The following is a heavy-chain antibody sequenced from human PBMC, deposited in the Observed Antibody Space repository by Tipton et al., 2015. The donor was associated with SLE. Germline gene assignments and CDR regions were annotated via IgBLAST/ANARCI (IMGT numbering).Heavy chain of an antibody. J-gene: IGHJ4*02. CDR2: ISSSSSTI. V-gene: IGHV3-48*01. CDR3: ARTDTAMVSYYFDY. D-gene: IGHD5-18*01. CDR1: GFTFSSYA. Sequence: SLRLSCAASGFTFSSYAMSWVRQAPGKGLEWVSYISSSSSTIYYADSVKGRFTISRDNAKNSLYLQMNSLRAEDTAVYYCARTDTAMVSYYFDYWGQGTLVTVSS.